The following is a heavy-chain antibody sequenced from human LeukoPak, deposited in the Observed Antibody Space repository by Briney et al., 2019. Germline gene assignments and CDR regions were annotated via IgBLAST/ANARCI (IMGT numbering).Heavy chain of an antibody. V-gene: IGHV1-24*01. CDR1: GYTLTELS. D-gene: IGHD3-10*01. CDR2: FDPEDGET. CDR3: ASRFGELLSVRGAFDI. J-gene: IGHJ3*02. Sequence: EASVKVSCKVSGYTLTELSMHWVRQAPGKGLEWMGGFDPEDGETIYAQKFQGRVTMTEDTSTDTAYMELSSLRSEDTAVYYCASRFGELLSVRGAFDIWGQGTMVTVSS.